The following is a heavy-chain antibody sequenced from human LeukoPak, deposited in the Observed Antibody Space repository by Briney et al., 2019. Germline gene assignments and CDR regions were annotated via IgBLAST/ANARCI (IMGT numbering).Heavy chain of an antibody. J-gene: IGHJ4*02. Sequence: PGGSLRLSCAASGFTFSSYGMHWVRQAPGKGLEWVAVIWYDGSNKYYADSVKGRFTISGDNSKNTLYLQMNSLRAEDTAVYYCARSGSFWSGYLDYWGQGTLVTVSS. V-gene: IGHV3-33*01. CDR1: GFTFSSYG. CDR2: IWYDGSNK. D-gene: IGHD3-3*01. CDR3: ARSGSFWSGYLDY.